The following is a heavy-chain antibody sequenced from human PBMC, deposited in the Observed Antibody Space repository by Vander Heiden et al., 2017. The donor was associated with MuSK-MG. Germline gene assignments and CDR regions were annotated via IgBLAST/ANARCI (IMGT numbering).Heavy chain of an antibody. CDR3: AIVWATALSGRDWFDP. V-gene: IGHV1-2*02. D-gene: IGHD3-10*01. Sequence: QVQLVQSGADVKKPGASVKVSCKASGYTFTGYYMYWVRQAPGQGLEWMGWINPNTGGTKYAQKLQGRVTMTRDTSISTAYMQLSSLTSHEPAVYYCAIVWATALSGRDWFDPWVDGPLVAVSS. J-gene: IGHJ5*02. CDR2: INPNTGGT. CDR1: GYTFTGYY.